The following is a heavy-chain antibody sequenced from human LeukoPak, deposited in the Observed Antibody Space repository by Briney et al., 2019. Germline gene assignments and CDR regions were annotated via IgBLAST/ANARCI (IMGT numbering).Heavy chain of an antibody. CDR2: ISSSGSGGNT. CDR3: AKDSANWGDFDY. V-gene: IGHV3-23*01. D-gene: IGHD7-27*01. Sequence: GGSLRLSCAASGVTLSSYAMSWARQAPGKGLEWVSGISSSGSGGNTYYADSVKGRFTISRDNSKNTLYLQMNSLRAEDTAVYYCAKDSANWGDFDYWGQGTLVTVSS. CDR1: GVTLSSYA. J-gene: IGHJ4*02.